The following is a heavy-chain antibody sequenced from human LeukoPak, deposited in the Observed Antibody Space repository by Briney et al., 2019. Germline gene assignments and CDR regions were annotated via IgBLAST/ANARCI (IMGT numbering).Heavy chain of an antibody. D-gene: IGHD2-8*01. V-gene: IGHV4-34*12. CDR3: ARVSGYCPDGVCRFDF. CDR2: IIHNGTT. J-gene: IGHJ4*02. Sequence: PSETLSLTCAVYGGSFSDYYWNWIRQSPGKGLEWIGEIIHNGTTNYNPSLKSRVTISGDTSKNQFSLNLISVTAADTAVYYCARVSGYCPDGVCRFDFWGQGTLVTVSS. CDR1: GGSFSDYY.